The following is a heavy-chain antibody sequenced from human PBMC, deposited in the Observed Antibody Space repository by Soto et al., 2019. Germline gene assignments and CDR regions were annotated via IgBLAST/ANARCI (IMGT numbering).Heavy chain of an antibody. Sequence: PGGSLTPSCAASGFKFSNYAMSCVRQAPGKGLEWVSLISATGGGTYYADSVKGRFTISRDNSHNTLYLQVHSLTAEDTAVYYCAKDRRAGGNSAFYFDFWGQGAQVTVSS. J-gene: IGHJ4*02. V-gene: IGHV3-23*01. D-gene: IGHD3-16*01. CDR3: AKDRRAGGNSAFYFDF. CDR1: GFKFSNYA. CDR2: ISATGGGT.